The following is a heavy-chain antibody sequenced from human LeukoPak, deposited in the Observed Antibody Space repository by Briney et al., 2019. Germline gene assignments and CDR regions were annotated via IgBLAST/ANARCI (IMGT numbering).Heavy chain of an antibody. D-gene: IGHD7-27*01. CDR1: GFTFSSYS. Sequence: PGGSLRLSCAASGFTFSSYSMNWVRQAPGKGLEWVSSISSSSSYIHYADSVKGRFTISRDNAKNSLYLQMNSLRAEDTAVYYCARDLNWGTYFDYWGQGTLVTVSS. CDR3: ARDLNWGTYFDY. V-gene: IGHV3-21*01. CDR2: ISSSSSYI. J-gene: IGHJ4*02.